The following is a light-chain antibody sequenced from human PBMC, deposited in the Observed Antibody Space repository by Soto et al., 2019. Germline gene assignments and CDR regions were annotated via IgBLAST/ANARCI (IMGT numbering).Light chain of an antibody. Sequence: QSVLTQPRSVSGSPGQSVTISCTGTSSDVGGYNYVSWYQQHPGKAPKLMIYDVSKRPSGVPDRFSGSKSGNTASLTISGLPAEDEAYYYCCSYAGSYTLGVFGGGTKLTVL. J-gene: IGLJ2*01. CDR1: SSDVGGYNY. CDR2: DVS. CDR3: CSYAGSYTLGV. V-gene: IGLV2-11*01.